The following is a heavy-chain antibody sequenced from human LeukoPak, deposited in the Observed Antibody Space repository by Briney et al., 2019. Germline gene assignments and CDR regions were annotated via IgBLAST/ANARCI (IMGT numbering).Heavy chain of an antibody. J-gene: IGHJ4*02. CDR3: ARVLYDFWSGTDRYFDY. CDR2: INPSGGST. CDR1: GYTFTSYY. D-gene: IGHD3-3*01. V-gene: IGHV1-46*03. Sequence: ASVKVSCKPSGYTFTSYYMHWVRQAPGQGLEWMGIINPSGGSTSYAQKFQGRVTMTRDTSTSTVYMELSSLRSEDTAVYYCARVLYDFWSGTDRYFDYWGQGTLVTVSS.